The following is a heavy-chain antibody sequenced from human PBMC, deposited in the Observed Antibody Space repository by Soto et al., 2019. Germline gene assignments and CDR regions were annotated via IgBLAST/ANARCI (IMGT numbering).Heavy chain of an antibody. Sequence: QVALQESGPGLVKPSGTLSLTCSVSGNSISTTNWWSWVRQSPGKGLEWIGEIYHSGSSNYNPSLKSRVTISLDKSKHQFSLKLSSVTAADTAVYYCARDVGYHYDGSPSGQFDFWGQGTLVTVSS. CDR3: ARDVGYHYDGSPSGQFDF. V-gene: IGHV4-4*02. CDR2: IYHSGSS. J-gene: IGHJ4*02. CDR1: GNSISTTNW. D-gene: IGHD3-22*01.